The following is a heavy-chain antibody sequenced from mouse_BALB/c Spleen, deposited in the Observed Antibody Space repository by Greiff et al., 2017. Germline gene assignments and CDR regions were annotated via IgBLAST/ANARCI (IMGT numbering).Heavy chain of an antibody. Sequence: EVQGVESGGGLVKPGGSLKLSCAASGFAFSSYDMSWVRQTPEKRLEWVAYISSGGGSTYYPDTVKGRFTISRDNAKNTLYLQMSSLKSEDTAMYYCARSVSFYYGSSPFAYWGQGTLVTVSA. CDR2: ISSGGGST. D-gene: IGHD1-1*01. V-gene: IGHV5-12-1*01. J-gene: IGHJ3*01. CDR1: GFAFSSYD. CDR3: ARSVSFYYGSSPFAY.